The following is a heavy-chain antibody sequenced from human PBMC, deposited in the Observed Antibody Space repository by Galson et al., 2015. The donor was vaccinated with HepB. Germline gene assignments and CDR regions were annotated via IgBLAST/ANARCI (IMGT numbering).Heavy chain of an antibody. Sequence: SVKVSCKASGYTFTGYYMHWVRQAPGQGLEWMGWINPNSGGTNYAQKFQGRVTMTRDTSISTAYMELSRLRSDDTAVYYCARDYDFWSGDAFDIWGQGTMVTVSS. CDR2: INPNSGGT. CDR1: GYTFTGYY. V-gene: IGHV1-2*02. J-gene: IGHJ3*02. CDR3: ARDYDFWSGDAFDI. D-gene: IGHD3-3*01.